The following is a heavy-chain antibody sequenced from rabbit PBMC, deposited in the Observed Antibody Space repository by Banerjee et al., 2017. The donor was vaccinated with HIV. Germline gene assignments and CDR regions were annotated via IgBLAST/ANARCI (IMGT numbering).Heavy chain of an antibody. D-gene: IGHD4-2*01. V-gene: IGHV1S40*01. J-gene: IGHJ4*01. CDR2: IYAGIIGTT. Sequence: QSLEESGGDLVKPGASLTLTCTASGFSFSSSYAACWVRQAPGKGLEWIACIYAGIIGTTYYASWAKGRFTISKTSSTTVTLQMTSLTAADTATYFCARDAGYAGSNLWGPGTLVTVS. CDR1: GFSFSSSYA. CDR3: ARDAGYAGSNL.